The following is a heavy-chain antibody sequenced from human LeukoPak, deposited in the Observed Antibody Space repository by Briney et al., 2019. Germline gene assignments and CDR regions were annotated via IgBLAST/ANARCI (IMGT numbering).Heavy chain of an antibody. J-gene: IGHJ4*02. CDR1: GFTFSSYD. D-gene: IGHD5-24*01. Sequence: PGGALRLSCAASGFTFSSYDMTWVRQAPGKGLEWVSSISSSSSYIYYADSVKGRFTISRDNAKNSLYLQMNSLRAEDTAVYYCARFEMATIPFDYWGQGTLVTVSS. V-gene: IGHV3-21*01. CDR3: ARFEMATIPFDY. CDR2: ISSSSSYI.